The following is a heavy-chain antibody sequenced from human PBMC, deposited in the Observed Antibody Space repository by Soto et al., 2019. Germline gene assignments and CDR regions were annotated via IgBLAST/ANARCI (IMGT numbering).Heavy chain of an antibody. D-gene: IGHD6-19*01. CDR2: MNPKTGNI. CDR3: TREGAVAENWFDP. Sequence: QVQLVQSGAEVKRPGASVKVSCKASGYTFIDYALHWVRQAPGQGLEWVGWMNPKTGNIKYSAKFEDRVTITRDTSASTAFMELSSLRSEDTAVYFCTREGAVAENWFDPWGQGTLVTVSS. CDR1: GYTFIDYA. J-gene: IGHJ5*02. V-gene: IGHV1-3*01.